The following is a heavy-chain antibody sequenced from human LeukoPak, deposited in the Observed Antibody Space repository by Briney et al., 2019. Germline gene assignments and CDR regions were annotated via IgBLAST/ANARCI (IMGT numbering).Heavy chain of an antibody. V-gene: IGHV3-53*01. J-gene: IGHJ4*02. D-gene: IGHD4-23*01. CDR1: GFTVSSNY. CDR2: IYSGGTT. Sequence: GGSLRLSCAASGFTVSSNYMSWVRQAPGKGLEWVSVIYSGGTTYYADSVEGRFTISRDNSKNTLYLQMNSLRAEDTAVYYCARDSYYGGTQDYWGQGTLVTVSS. CDR3: ARDSYYGGTQDY.